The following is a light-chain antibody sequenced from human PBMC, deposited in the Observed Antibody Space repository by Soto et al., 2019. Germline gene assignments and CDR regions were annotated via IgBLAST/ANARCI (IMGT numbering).Light chain of an antibody. CDR3: HQYNSYPYT. Sequence: DIQMTQSPSTLSASVGDRVTITCRASQSISSWLAWYQQKPGKAPKLLIYKASSLESGVPSRFSGSGSGTAFTLSISSLQPDDFATYYCHQYNSYPYTFGQGTKLEI. J-gene: IGKJ2*01. CDR1: QSISSW. V-gene: IGKV1-5*03. CDR2: KAS.